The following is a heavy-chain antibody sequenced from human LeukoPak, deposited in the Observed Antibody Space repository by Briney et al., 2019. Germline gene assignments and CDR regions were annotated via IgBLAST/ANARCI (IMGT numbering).Heavy chain of an antibody. CDR1: GFTVSSNY. D-gene: IGHD1-26*01. CDR2: IYSGGST. J-gene: IGHJ4*02. Sequence: GGSLRLSCAASGFTVSSNYMSWVRQAPGKGLEWVSVIYSGGSTYYADSVKGRFTISRDNSKNTLYLQMNSLRAEDTAVYYYARETSGSYSYFDYWGQGTLVTVSS. CDR3: ARETSGSYSYFDY. V-gene: IGHV3-66*01.